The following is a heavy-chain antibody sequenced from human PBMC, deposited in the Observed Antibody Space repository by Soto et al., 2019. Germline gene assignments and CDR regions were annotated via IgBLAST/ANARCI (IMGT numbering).Heavy chain of an antibody. CDR2: IYYSGIT. CDR3: AGPPELTRIYYYYGMDV. CDR1: GGSISSYY. D-gene: IGHD1-7*01. V-gene: IGHV4-59*01. Sequence: SETLSLTCTVSGGSISSYYWSWIRQPPGKGLEWIGYIYYSGITDYNPSLKSRVTISVDTSKSQFSLKLSSVTAADTAVYYCAGPPELTRIYYYYGMDVWGQGTTVTVSS. J-gene: IGHJ6*02.